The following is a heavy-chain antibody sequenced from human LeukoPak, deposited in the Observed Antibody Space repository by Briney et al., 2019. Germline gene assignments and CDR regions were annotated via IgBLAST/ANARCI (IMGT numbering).Heavy chain of an antibody. CDR1: GFTFSSYW. CDR2: INSDGSST. D-gene: IGHD3-22*01. V-gene: IGHV3-74*01. CDR3: ARAFTISGFTMIVVVNAFDI. Sequence: GGSLRLSCAASGFTFSSYWMHWVRQAPGKGLVWVSRINSDGSSTSYADSVKGRFTISRDNAKNTLYLQMNSLRAEDTAMYYCARAFTISGFTMIVVVNAFDIWGQGTMVTVSS. J-gene: IGHJ3*02.